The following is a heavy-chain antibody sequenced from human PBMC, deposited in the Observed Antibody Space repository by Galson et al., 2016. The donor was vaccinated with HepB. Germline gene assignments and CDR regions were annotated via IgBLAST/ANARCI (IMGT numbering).Heavy chain of an antibody. CDR2: ISGSGDST. Sequence: SLRLSCAASGFTFSSYVMSWVRQAPGEGLQWVSAISGSGDSTFYADSVKGRFTISRDNSKNTLYLQMDSLRADDTALYYCAKRRENWGHFDYWGQGTLVTVSS. CDR1: GFTFSSYV. D-gene: IGHD7-27*01. CDR3: AKRRENWGHFDY. J-gene: IGHJ4*02. V-gene: IGHV3-23*01.